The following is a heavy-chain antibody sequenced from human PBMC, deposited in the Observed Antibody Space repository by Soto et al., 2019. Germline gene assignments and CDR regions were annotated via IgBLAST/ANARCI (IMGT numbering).Heavy chain of an antibody. CDR1: GGSVSSDSYY. CDR3: AREGLYYDSSDY. V-gene: IGHV4-61*01. J-gene: IGHJ4*02. Sequence: QVQLQESGPGLVKPSETLSLTCTVSGGSVSSDSYYWSWIRQPPGKGLEWIGYIYYSGSTNYNPSLKSRVTISVDTSKNQFSLKLSSVTAADTAVYYCAREGLYYDSSDYWGQGTLVTVSS. CDR2: IYYSGST. D-gene: IGHD3-22*01.